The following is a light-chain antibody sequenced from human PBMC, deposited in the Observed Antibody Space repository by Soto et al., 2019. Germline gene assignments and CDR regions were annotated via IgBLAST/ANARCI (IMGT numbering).Light chain of an antibody. V-gene: IGKV3-11*01. CDR2: DAS. Sequence: EIVLTQSPATLYWSPGERATLSCRASQSVSSYLAWYQQKPGQAPRLLIYDASNRATGIPARFSGSGSGTDFTLTISSLEPEDFAVYYCQQRSNWPPLTFGGGTKVEIK. CDR3: QQRSNWPPLT. J-gene: IGKJ4*01. CDR1: QSVSSY.